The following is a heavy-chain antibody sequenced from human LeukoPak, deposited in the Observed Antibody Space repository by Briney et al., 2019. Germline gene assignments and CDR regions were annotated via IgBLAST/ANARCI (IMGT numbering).Heavy chain of an antibody. CDR3: ARGLFLSVGATHFDY. Sequence: SETLSLTCTVSGGSISIGGYYWSWVRQHPGKGLEWIGYIYYSGSTYYNPSLKSRVTISVDTSKNQFSLKLSSVTAADTAVYYCARGLFLSVGATHFDYWGQGTLVTVSS. CDR2: IYYSGST. V-gene: IGHV4-31*03. CDR1: GGSISIGGYY. J-gene: IGHJ4*02. D-gene: IGHD1-26*01.